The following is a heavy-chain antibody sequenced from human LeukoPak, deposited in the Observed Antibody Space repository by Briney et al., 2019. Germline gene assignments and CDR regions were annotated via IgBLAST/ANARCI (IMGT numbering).Heavy chain of an antibody. CDR3: ARDHCVSSGCYEDYYYGMDV. CDR2: IIPILGIA. J-gene: IGHJ6*02. V-gene: IGHV1-69*04. D-gene: IGHD2-2*01. Sequence: SVKVSCKASGGTFSSYAISWVRQAPGQGLEWMGRIIPILGIANYAQKFQGRVTITADKSTSTAYMELSSLRSEDTAVYYCARDHCVSSGCYEDYYYGMDVWGRGTTVTVSS. CDR1: GGTFSSYA.